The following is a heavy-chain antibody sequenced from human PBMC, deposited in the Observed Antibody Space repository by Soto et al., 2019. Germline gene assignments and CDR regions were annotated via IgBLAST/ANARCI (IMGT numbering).Heavy chain of an antibody. J-gene: IGHJ6*03. V-gene: IGHV3-30-3*01. Sequence: GGSLRLSCAASGFTFSSYAMHWVRQAPGKGLVWVAVISYDGSNKYYADSVKGRFTISRDNSKNTLYLQMNSLRAEDTAVYYWARGRIEGKPSFMDFWGYGTPVTVS. CDR2: ISYDGSNK. CDR1: GFTFSSYA. CDR3: ARGRIEGKPSFMDF. D-gene: IGHD2-15*01.